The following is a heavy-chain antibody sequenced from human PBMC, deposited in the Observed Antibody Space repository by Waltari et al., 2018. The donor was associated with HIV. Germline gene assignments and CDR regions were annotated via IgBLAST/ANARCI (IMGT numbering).Heavy chain of an antibody. J-gene: IGHJ4*02. CDR2: ISSSSSYI. CDR1: GFTFSSYT. V-gene: IGHV3-21*01. CDR3: ASLGEYSSGYSLGYFDY. D-gene: IGHD3-22*01. Sequence: EVQLVESGGGLVKPGGSLRLSCAASGFTFSSYTMNWVRQAPGKGLECVSSISSSSSYIYYADSVKGRFTISRDNAKNSLYLQMNSLRAEDTAVYYCASLGEYSSGYSLGYFDYWGQGTLVTVSS.